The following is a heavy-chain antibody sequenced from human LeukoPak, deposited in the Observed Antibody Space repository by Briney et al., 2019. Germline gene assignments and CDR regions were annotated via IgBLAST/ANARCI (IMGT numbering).Heavy chain of an antibody. CDR3: ARVMEASSVYYNYFDC. CDR2: IYYSGST. CDR1: GGSISSGTYY. J-gene: IGHJ4*01. D-gene: IGHD3-22*01. Sequence: SETLSLTCIVSGGSISSGTYYWGWIRQPPGKGLEWIGSIYYSGSTYYNPSLKSRVTISVDTSKNQFSLKLSSVTAADTAVYYCARVMEASSVYYNYFDCWGHGTLVTVSS. V-gene: IGHV4-39*01.